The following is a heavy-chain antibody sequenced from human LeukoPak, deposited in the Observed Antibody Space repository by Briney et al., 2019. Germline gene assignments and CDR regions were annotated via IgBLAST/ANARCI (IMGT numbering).Heavy chain of an antibody. CDR1: GFTFSSYA. CDR3: ARDRRKVEWSTFYYYYYYMDV. Sequence: GGSLRLSCAASGFTFSSYAMHWVRQAPGKGLEWVAVISYDGSNKYYADSVKGRFTISRDNSKNTLYLQMNSLRAEDTAVYYCARDRRKVEWSTFYYYYYYMDVWGKGTTVTVSS. D-gene: IGHD3-3*01. J-gene: IGHJ6*03. V-gene: IGHV3-30-3*01. CDR2: ISYDGSNK.